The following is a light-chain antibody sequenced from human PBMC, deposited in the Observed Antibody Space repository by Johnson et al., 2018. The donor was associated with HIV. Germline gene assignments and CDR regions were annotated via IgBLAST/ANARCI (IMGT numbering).Light chain of an antibody. J-gene: IGLJ1*01. Sequence: QSVLTQPPSVSAAPGQRVNISCSGNISNIESYFVSWYQQLPGAATTLLIYEDNKRPSGIPDRFSGSKSGATATLGITGLQTGDEADYYCGIWDASLSPLYVFGSGTTITVL. V-gene: IGLV1-51*02. CDR3: GIWDASLSPLYV. CDR1: ISNIESYF. CDR2: EDN.